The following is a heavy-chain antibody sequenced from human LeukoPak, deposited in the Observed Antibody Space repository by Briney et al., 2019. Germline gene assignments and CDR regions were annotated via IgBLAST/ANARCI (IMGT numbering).Heavy chain of an antibody. CDR2: ISSSSSTI. D-gene: IGHD3-10*01. CDR3: ARDLPYGSGSYSSVDY. J-gene: IGHJ4*02. CDR1: GFTFSSDS. Sequence: GGSLRLSCAASGFTFSSDSMNWVRQAAGKGLEWVSYISSSSSTIYYADSVKGRFTISRDNAKNSLYLQMNSLRAEDTAVYYCARDLPYGSGSYSSVDYWGQGTLVTVSS. V-gene: IGHV3-48*04.